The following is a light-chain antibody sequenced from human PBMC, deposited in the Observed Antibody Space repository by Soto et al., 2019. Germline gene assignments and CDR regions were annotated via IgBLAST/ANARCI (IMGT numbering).Light chain of an antibody. CDR1: QSISTW. J-gene: IGKJ1*01. V-gene: IGKV1-5*01. CDR3: QQYYSSAPSCT. Sequence: DIQMTQSPSTLSAFVGDRLTITCRASQSISTWLAWYQQKPGKAPKLLIYDASSLKSGVPSRFSGSGSGTEFTLIISSLQTDDFATYYCQQYYSSAPSCTFGQGTKVELK. CDR2: DAS.